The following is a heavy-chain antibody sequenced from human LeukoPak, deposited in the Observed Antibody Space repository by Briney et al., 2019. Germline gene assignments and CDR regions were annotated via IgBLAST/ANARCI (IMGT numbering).Heavy chain of an antibody. D-gene: IGHD3-10*01. CDR3: ARDGLLWFGESHVYFDY. CDR1: GFTFSSYW. J-gene: IGHJ4*02. V-gene: IGHV3-7*01. Sequence: GGSLRLSCAASGFTFSSYWMSWVRQAPGKGLEWVANIKQDGSEKYYVDSVKGRFTVSRDNAKNSLYLQMNSLRAEDTAVYYCARDGLLWFGESHVYFDYWGQGTLVTVSS. CDR2: IKQDGSEK.